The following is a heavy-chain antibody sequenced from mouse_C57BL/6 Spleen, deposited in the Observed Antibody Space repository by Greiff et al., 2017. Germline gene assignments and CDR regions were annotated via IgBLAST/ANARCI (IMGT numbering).Heavy chain of an antibody. Sequence: QVHVKQSGPELVKPGASVKISCKASGYAFSSSWMNWVKQRPGKGLEWIGRIYPGDGDTNYNGKFKGKATLTADKSSSTAYMQLSSLTSEDSAVYFCARGGTAQATFAYWGQGTLVTVSA. V-gene: IGHV1-82*01. J-gene: IGHJ3*01. D-gene: IGHD3-2*02. CDR2: IYPGDGDT. CDR1: GYAFSSSW. CDR3: ARGGTAQATFAY.